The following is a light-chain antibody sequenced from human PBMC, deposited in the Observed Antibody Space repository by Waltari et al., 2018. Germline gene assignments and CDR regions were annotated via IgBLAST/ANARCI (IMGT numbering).Light chain of an antibody. CDR1: QNVLYSFNHKHY. CDR3: QKYDSTPYT. V-gene: IGKV4-1*01. CDR2: WAS. Sequence: DFVMTQSPAPPVVFPGVRSPLLFQCNQNVLYSFNHKHYLAWYQQKPGQPPRLLIYWASTREVGVPDRFSGSGSGTDVTLTISSLQAEDVAVYYCQKYDSTPYTFGQGTKVEIK. J-gene: IGKJ2*01.